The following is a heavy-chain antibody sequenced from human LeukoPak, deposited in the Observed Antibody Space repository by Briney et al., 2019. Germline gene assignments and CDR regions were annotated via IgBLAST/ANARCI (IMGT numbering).Heavy chain of an antibody. J-gene: IGHJ3*02. CDR1: GYTFTGCY. CDR2: INPNSGGT. V-gene: IGHV1-2*02. CDR3: ARDLATSFKSVLYYYDSSGYYPGAFDI. D-gene: IGHD3-22*01. Sequence: ASVKVSCKASGYTFTGCYMHWVRQAPGQGLEWMGWINPNSGGTNYAQKFQGRVTMTRDTSISTAYMELSRLRSDDTAVYYCARDLATSFKSVLYYYDSSGYYPGAFDIWGQGTMVTVSS.